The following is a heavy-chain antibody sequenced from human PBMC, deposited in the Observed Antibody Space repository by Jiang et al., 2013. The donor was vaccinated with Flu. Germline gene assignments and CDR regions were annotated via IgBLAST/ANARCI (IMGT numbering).Heavy chain of an antibody. D-gene: IGHD2-2*01. CDR2: ISGSGITT. CDR3: VSGIVPPAVDY. V-gene: IGHV3-11*01. Sequence: QLVESGGGLVKPGGSLRLSCAASGFTFSDFYMSWIRQAPGKGLEWISYISGSGITTYYADSVKGRFTISRDNAQKSLFLQMNGLRDEDTAVYSCVSGIVPPAVDYWGQGTLVTVSS. CDR1: GFTFSDFY. J-gene: IGHJ4*02.